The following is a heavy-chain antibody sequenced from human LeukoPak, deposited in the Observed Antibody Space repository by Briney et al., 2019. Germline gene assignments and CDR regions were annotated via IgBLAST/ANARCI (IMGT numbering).Heavy chain of an antibody. Sequence: GGSLRLSCAASGFTFSSYGLSWVRQAPGKGLDWVSAISGSGGSTYYADSVKGRFTISRDNSKNTLYLQMNSLRAEGTAVYYCAKVTVAGGADYFDYWGQGTLVTVSS. CDR1: GFTFSSYG. CDR3: AKVTVAGGADYFDY. D-gene: IGHD6-19*01. V-gene: IGHV3-23*01. CDR2: ISGSGGST. J-gene: IGHJ4*02.